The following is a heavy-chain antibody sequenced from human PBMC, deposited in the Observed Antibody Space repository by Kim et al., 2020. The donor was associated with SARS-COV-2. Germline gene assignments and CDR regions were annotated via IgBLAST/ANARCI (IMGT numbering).Heavy chain of an antibody. CDR3: PGSLHF. CDR1: GFSFSSYW. Sequence: GGSLRLSCAASGFSFSSYWMDWVRQAPGKGLEWVATIKQDGSDKYYVDSVKGRFTISRDNAKNSLYLQMNSLRAEDTAVYYCPGSLHFWGQGTLVPVPS. V-gene: IGHV3-7*01. J-gene: IGHJ4*02. CDR2: IKQDGSDK.